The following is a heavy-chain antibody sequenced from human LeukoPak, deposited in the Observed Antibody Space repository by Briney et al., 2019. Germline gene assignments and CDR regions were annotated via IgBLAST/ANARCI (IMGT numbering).Heavy chain of an antibody. CDR2: ISSSSYI. V-gene: IGHV3-21*01. D-gene: IGHD6-19*01. J-gene: IGHJ4*02. CDR3: AKDLLGQWPTVFDY. Sequence: GGSLRLSCAASGFTFSSYSMNWVRQAPGKGLEWVSSISSSSYIYYADSVKGRFTISRDNAKNSLYLQMNSLRAEDTAVYYCAKDLLGQWPTVFDYWGQGTLVTVSS. CDR1: GFTFSSYS.